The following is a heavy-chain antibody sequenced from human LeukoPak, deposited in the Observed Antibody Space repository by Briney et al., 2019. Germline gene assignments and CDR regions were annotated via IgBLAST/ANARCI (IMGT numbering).Heavy chain of an antibody. V-gene: IGHV1-46*01. CDR2: INPSGGST. J-gene: IGHJ4*02. CDR1: GYTFTSYY. Sequence: ASVKVSCKASGYTFTSYYMHWVRQAPGQGLEWMGIINPSGGSTSYAQKFQGRVTMTRDTSTSTVYMELSSLRSEDTAVYYCARPSSSWLEHEKYYFDYWGQGTLVTVSS. CDR3: ARPSSSWLEHEKYYFDY. D-gene: IGHD6-13*01.